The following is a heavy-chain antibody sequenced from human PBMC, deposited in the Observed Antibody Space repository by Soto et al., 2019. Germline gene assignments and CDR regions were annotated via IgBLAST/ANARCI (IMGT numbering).Heavy chain of an antibody. J-gene: IGHJ4*02. V-gene: IGHV3-23*01. D-gene: IGHD5-12*01. CDR2: ISGSGGST. CDR3: VKSRGGNNFDFFD. Sequence: GGSLRLSCAASGFTFSNYAISWVRQAPGKGLEWVSSISGSGGSTYYADSVKGRFTISRDNSKNTLYLQMSSLSADDTAVYYCVKSRGGNNFDFFDWGQGALVTVSS. CDR1: GFTFSNYA.